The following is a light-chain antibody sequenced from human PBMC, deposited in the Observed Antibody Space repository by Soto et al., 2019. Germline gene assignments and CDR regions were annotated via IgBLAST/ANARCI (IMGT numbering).Light chain of an antibody. V-gene: IGKV3-20*01. CDR3: QQYGXSPTYT. CDR1: QTVSSTY. CDR2: GAS. Sequence: EIVLTQSPGTLSVSPGERATLSCRASQTVSSTYLAWYQQKPGQAPRILIHGASTRATGIPDRFSGSGSGTDFTLTISRLEPEDCXVYXCQQYGXSPTYTFGQGTKLEIK. J-gene: IGKJ2*01.